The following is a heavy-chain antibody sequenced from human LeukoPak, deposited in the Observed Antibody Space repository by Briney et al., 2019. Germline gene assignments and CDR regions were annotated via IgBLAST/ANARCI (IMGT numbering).Heavy chain of an antibody. D-gene: IGHD6-19*01. CDR1: GYTFTSYG. CDR3: ARVPRLVHHGAEYFQH. Sequence: GASVKVSCKASGYTFTSYGISWVRQAPGQGLEWMGWISAYNGNTNYAQKLQGRVTMTTDTSTSTAYMELRSLRSDDTAVYYCARVPRLVHHGAEYFQHWGQGTLVTVSS. J-gene: IGHJ1*01. V-gene: IGHV1-18*01. CDR2: ISAYNGNT.